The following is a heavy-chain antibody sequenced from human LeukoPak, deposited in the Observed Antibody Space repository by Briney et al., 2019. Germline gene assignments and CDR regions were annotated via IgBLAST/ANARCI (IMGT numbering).Heavy chain of an antibody. Sequence: ASVKVSCKASGYTFTGYYMDWVRQAPGQGLEWMGWINPNSGGTNYAQKFQGRVTMTRDTSISTAYMELSRLRSDDTAVYYCARDRPDYSMVENWFDLWGQGTLVTVSS. V-gene: IGHV1-2*02. CDR1: GYTFTGYY. J-gene: IGHJ5*02. D-gene: IGHD4-11*01. CDR2: INPNSGGT. CDR3: ARDRPDYSMVENWFDL.